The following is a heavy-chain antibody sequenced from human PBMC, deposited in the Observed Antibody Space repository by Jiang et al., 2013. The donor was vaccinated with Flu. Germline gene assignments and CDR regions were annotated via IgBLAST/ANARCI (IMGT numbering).Heavy chain of an antibody. Sequence: PGLVKPSETLSLTCTVSGISITSYYWTWIRQPPEKRLEWIGYISYSGNTNYKPSLKSRVTMSVDTSRNEFSLKLNSVTAADTAVYYCARGYSYGPYFDYWGQGILVTVSS. D-gene: IGHD5-18*01. CDR3: ARGYSYGPYFDY. J-gene: IGHJ4*02. CDR2: ISYSGNT. V-gene: IGHV4-59*01. CDR1: GISITSYY.